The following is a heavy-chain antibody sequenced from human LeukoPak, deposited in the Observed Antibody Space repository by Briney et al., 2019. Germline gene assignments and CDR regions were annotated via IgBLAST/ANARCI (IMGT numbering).Heavy chain of an antibody. CDR1: GFSFSNYD. D-gene: IGHD7-27*01. V-gene: IGHV3-30*02. CDR3: AKGGSLGFDY. J-gene: IGHJ4*02. Sequence: GGSLRLSCAASGFSFSNYDMHWVRQAPGKGLEGVAVIRYDGHNKYSADSVKGRFTISRDNSKNTLFLQMNTLRAEDTAVHYCAKGGSLGFDYWGQGTLVTVSS. CDR2: IRYDGHNK.